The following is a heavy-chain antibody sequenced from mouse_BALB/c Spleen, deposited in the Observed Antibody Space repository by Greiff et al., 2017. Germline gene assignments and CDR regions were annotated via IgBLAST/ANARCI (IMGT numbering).Heavy chain of an antibody. CDR3: ARGSYYGNYDAMDY. CDR2: INPDSSTI. D-gene: IGHD2-10*01. Sequence: EVKLMESGGGLVQPGGSLKLSCAASGFDFSRYWMSWVRQAPGKGLEWIGEINPDSSTINYTPSLKDKFIISRDNAKNTLYLQMSKVRSEDTALYYCARGSYYGNYDAMDYWGQGTSVTVSS. V-gene: IGHV4-1*02. CDR1: GFDFSRYW. J-gene: IGHJ4*01.